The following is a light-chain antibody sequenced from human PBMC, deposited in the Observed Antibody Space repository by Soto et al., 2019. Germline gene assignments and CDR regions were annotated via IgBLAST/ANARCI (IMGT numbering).Light chain of an antibody. CDR2: DAS. CDR3: QEYNNWPREYT. CDR1: QSVGNN. J-gene: IGKJ5*01. Sequence: ETVMTQSPATLSASPGGSVTLSCTASQSVGNNLAWYQQKPGQAPRLLIYDASTRAAAIPARFSGGGSGTEFTLTISSLQSEDFAVYYCQEYNNWPREYTFGQGTRLEIK. V-gene: IGKV3D-15*01.